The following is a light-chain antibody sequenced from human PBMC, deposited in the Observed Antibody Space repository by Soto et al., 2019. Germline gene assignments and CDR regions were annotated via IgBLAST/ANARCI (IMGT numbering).Light chain of an antibody. CDR1: QSLQYSDGNTY. J-gene: IGKJ1*01. CDR3: MQGVYWPPGRA. CDR2: KVS. V-gene: IGKV2-30*01. Sequence: DVVMTQSPLSLPVTLGQPASISCRSSQSLQYSDGNTYLSWFHQRPGQSPRRLIYKVSNRDSGVPDRFSGSGSDTDFTLKISRVEAEDVGVYYCMQGVYWPPGRAFGQGTKVEIK.